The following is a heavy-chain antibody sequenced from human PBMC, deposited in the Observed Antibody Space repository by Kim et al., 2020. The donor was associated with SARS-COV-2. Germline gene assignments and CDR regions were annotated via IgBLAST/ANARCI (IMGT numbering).Heavy chain of an antibody. V-gene: IGHV3-74*01. CDR2: INSDGSST. J-gene: IGHJ6*02. CDR1: GFTFSSYW. Sequence: GGSLRLSCAASGFTFSSYWMHWVRQAPGKGLVWVSRINSDGSSTSYADSVKGRFTISRDNAKNTLYLQMNSLRAEDTAVYYCATMISIVRGSPLDVWGQGTTVAVSS. CDR3: ATMISIVRGSPLDV. D-gene: IGHD3-10*01.